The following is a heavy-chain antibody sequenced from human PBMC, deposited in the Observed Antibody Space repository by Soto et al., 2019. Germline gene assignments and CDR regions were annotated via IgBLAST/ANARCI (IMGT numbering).Heavy chain of an antibody. CDR2: TFYRSEWNF. J-gene: IGHJ4*02. CDR3: TRSRQLGRGFHF. D-gene: IGHD7-27*01. V-gene: IGHV6-1*01. CDR1: GDRVSSHNIC. Sequence: QVQLQQSGPGLVKPSQPLSVPCAISGDRVSSHNICWLCIRQSPARGLEWLGRTFYRSEWNFDYSYSVNSRISIKPDTSKNQITLHLLSVTPEDTAIYYCTRSRQLGRGFHFWGQGTQFLVSS.